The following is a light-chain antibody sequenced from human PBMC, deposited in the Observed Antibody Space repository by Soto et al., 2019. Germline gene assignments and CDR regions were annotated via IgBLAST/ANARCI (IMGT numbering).Light chain of an antibody. CDR1: QGISGW. V-gene: IGKV1-12*01. CDR3: QQVHIFPLT. J-gene: IGKJ4*01. CDR2: GAP. Sequence: DIPMTQSPSSVSASVGDRVSITCRASQGISGWLAWYQQKPGKAPKLLIYGAPSLQSGVPSRFSGSASGTDFTLTINTLRAEDFATYYCQQVHIFPLTFGGGTKVEIK.